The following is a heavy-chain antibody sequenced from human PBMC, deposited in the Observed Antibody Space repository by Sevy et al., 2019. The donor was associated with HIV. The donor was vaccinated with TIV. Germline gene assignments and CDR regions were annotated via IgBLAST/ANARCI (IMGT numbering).Heavy chain of an antibody. J-gene: IGHJ4*01. CDR3: STSFGVIAGDDFDY. Sequence: GGSLRLSCAASGLTLSTTWMTWVRQAPGKGLEWVANINQDGGAKYYVDSVKGRFTISRDNTKNSLYLQMRSLRVEDTAVYYCSTSFGVIAGDDFDYWGQGTLVTVSS. CDR1: GLTLSTTW. CDR2: INQDGGAK. V-gene: IGHV3-7*01. D-gene: IGHD3-3*01.